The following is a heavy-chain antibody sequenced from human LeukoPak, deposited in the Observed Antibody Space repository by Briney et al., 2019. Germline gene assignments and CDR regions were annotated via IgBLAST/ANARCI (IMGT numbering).Heavy chain of an antibody. CDR1: GFTFSSYS. D-gene: IGHD4-17*01. Sequence: GGSLRLSCAASGFTFSSYSMNWVRQAPGKGLEWVSSISSISYIYYADSVMGRFTISRDTAKNSLYLQMNSLRAEDTAVYYCARDQYGGYALDYWGQGTLVTVSS. J-gene: IGHJ4*02. CDR2: ISSISYI. CDR3: ARDQYGGYALDY. V-gene: IGHV3-21*01.